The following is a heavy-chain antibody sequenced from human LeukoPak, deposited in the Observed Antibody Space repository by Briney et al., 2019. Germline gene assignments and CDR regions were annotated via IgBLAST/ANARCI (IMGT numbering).Heavy chain of an antibody. D-gene: IGHD4-17*01. CDR3: TTRTYDYGDYGGVY. CDR2: IKSKTDGGTT. J-gene: IGHJ4*02. CDR1: GFTFDDYA. Sequence: GGSLRLSCAASGFTFDDYAMHWVRQAPGKGLEWVGRIKSKTDGGTTDYAAPVKGRFTISRDDSKNTLYLQMNSLKTEDTAVYYCTTRTYDYGDYGGVYWGQGTLVTVSS. V-gene: IGHV3-15*01.